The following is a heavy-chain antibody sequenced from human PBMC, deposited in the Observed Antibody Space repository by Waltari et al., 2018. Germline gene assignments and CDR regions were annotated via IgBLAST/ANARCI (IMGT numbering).Heavy chain of an antibody. V-gene: IGHV3-30-3*01. CDR2: ISYDGSNK. Sequence: QVQLVESGGGVVQPGRSLRLSCAASGFTFSSYAMHCVRKAPATGLDWVAVISYDGSNKYYADSGKGRFTISRDNSKNTLYLQMNSLRAEDTAVYYCARGVVRGVIISGYWGQGTLVTVSS. CDR1: GFTFSSYA. CDR3: ARGVVRGVIISGY. J-gene: IGHJ4*02. D-gene: IGHD3-10*01.